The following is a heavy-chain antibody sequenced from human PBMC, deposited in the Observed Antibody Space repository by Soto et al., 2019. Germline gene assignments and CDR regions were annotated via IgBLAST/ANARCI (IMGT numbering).Heavy chain of an antibody. J-gene: IGHJ2*01. CDR3: ARARTPPYGGYGYFDL. D-gene: IGHD1-1*01. V-gene: IGHV3-48*01. Sequence: EVQLVESGGGLVQPGGSLRLSCAASGFTFSSYSMNWVRQAPGKGLEWVSYISSSSSTIYYADSVKGRFTIYRDNAKNSLELQMSSLRAEDTAVFYCARARTPPYGGYGYFDLWGRGTLVSVSS. CDR2: ISSSSSTI. CDR1: GFTFSSYS.